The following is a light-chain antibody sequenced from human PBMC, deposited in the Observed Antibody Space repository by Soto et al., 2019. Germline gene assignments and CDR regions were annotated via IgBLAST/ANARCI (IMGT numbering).Light chain of an antibody. Sequence: DIQMTQSPSTLSASVGDRVTITCRASQSISSWLAWYQQKPGKAPNLLIYAASTLQSGVPSRFSGSGSGTDLTLTISSLQPEDFATYFCQQLNSYPLTFGQGTRLEI. J-gene: IGKJ5*01. V-gene: IGKV1-5*01. CDR3: QQLNSYPLT. CDR1: QSISSW. CDR2: AAS.